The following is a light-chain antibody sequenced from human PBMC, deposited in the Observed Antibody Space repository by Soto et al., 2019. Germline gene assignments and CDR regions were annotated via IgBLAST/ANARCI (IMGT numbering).Light chain of an antibody. CDR2: GAS. CDR1: QSVSNNY. V-gene: IGKV3-20*01. J-gene: IGKJ1*01. CDR3: QQYSIWRT. Sequence: IVLTQSPGTLSLSPGERATLSCRASQSVSNNYLAWYQQKPGQAPRLLIYGASNRATGIPARFSGSGSGTEFTLTISSLQSEDFAVYYCQQYSIWRTFGQGTKVDIK.